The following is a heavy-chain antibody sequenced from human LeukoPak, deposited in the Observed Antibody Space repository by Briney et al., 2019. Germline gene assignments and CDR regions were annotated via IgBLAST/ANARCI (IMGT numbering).Heavy chain of an antibody. D-gene: IGHD5-18*01. CDR3: AGDYTRGYSYGYSLGN. CDR2: IYYSGST. Sequence: SETLSLTCSVSGGSISSSSYYWGWIRQPPGKGLEWIGSIYYSGSTYYNPSLKSRVTISVDTSKNQFSLKVSSVTAADTAVCYCAGDYTRGYSYGYSLGNWGQGTLVTVSS. CDR1: GGSISSSSYY. J-gene: IGHJ4*02. V-gene: IGHV4-39*01.